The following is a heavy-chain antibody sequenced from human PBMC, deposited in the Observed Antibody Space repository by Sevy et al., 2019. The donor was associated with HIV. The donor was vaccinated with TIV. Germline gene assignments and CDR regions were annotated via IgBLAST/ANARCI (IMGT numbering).Heavy chain of an antibody. Sequence: SQTLSLTCAISGDSVSSNSAAWNWIRQSPSRGLEWLGRTYYRSKWYNDYAVSVKSRITINPDTSKNQFSLQLNSVTPEDTAVYYCAREISGYSGYDRGQDYYYYYGMDVWGQGTTVTVSS. CDR2: TYYRSKWYN. J-gene: IGHJ6*02. CDR3: AREISGYSGYDRGQDYYYYYGMDV. D-gene: IGHD5-12*01. CDR1: GDSVSSNSAA. V-gene: IGHV6-1*01.